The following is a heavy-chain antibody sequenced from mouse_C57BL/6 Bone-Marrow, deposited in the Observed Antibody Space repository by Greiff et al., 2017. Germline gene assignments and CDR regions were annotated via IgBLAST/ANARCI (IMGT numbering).Heavy chain of an antibody. D-gene: IGHD1-1*01. CDR1: GFSLSTFGIG. J-gene: IGHJ4*01. CDR3: ARHYYGSSYDYAMDY. Sequence: QVTLKVSGPGILQPSQTLSLTCSFSGFSLSTFGIGVGWIRQPSGKGLEWLAHIWWDDDKYYNPALKSRLTISKDTSKNQVFLKIANVDTADTATYYCARHYYGSSYDYAMDYWGQGTSVTVSS. V-gene: IGHV8-8*01. CDR2: IWWDDDK.